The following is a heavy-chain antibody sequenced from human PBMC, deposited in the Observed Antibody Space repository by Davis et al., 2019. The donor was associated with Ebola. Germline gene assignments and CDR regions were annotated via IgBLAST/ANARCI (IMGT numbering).Heavy chain of an antibody. CDR3: ARGSGTYYRPFDY. CDR1: GFTFDDYG. D-gene: IGHD1-26*01. CDR2: INRNGVST. V-gene: IGHV3-20*01. Sequence: GESLKISCAASGFTFDDYGMSWVRRAPGKGLEWVSGINRNGVSTGYADSVKGRFTISRDNAKNSLYLQMHSLRAEDTALYHCARGSGTYYRPFDYWGQGTLVTVSS. J-gene: IGHJ4*02.